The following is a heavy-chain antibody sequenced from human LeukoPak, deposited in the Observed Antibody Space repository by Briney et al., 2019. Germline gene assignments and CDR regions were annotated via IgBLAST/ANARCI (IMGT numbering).Heavy chain of an antibody. CDR2: IYYSGST. CDR1: GGSISSYY. CDR3: ARGTYSSGYYYYGMDV. V-gene: IGHV4-59*01. Sequence: SETLSLTSTVSGGSISSYYWSWIRQPPGKGLEWIGYIYYSGSTNYNPSLKSRVTISVDTSKNQFSLKLSSVTAADTAVYYCARGTYSSGYYYYGMDVWGQGTTVTVSS. J-gene: IGHJ6*02. D-gene: IGHD6-19*01.